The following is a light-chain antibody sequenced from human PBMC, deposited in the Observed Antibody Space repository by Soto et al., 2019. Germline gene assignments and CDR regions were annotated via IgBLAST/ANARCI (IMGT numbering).Light chain of an antibody. V-gene: IGKV4-1*01. J-gene: IGKJ2*01. CDR2: WAS. CDR1: QSVLSSSNNKNY. Sequence: DIVMTQSPDSLAVSLGERATINCKSSQSVLSSSNNKNYLAWYHQKAGQPPKLLIYWASTRESGVPDRFSGGGSGTDFTLTISGLQAEDVAVYYCQQYYGTPYTFGQGTKLDIK. CDR3: QQYYGTPYT.